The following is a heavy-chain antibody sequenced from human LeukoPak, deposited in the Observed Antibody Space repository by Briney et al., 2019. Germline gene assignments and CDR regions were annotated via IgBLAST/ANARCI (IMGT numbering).Heavy chain of an antibody. D-gene: IGHD3-3*02. CDR1: GGSISSYY. CDR2: IYYSGST. V-gene: IGHV4-59*01. CDR3: ARDSKENWFDP. J-gene: IGHJ5*02. Sequence: SETLSLTCTVSGGSISSYYWTWIRQPPGKGLEWIGYIYYSGSTNYNPSLKSRVTISVDTSKNQFSLKLSSVTAADTAVYYCARDSKENWFDPWGQGTLVTVSS.